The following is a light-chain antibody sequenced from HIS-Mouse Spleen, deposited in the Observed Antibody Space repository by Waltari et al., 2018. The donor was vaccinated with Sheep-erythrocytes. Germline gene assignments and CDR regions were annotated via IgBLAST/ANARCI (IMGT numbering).Light chain of an antibody. Sequence: QSALTQPRSVSGSPGQSVTISCPGTSSDVGGYNHVSLYQQHPGKTPKLMIYDVSKRPSGVPDRFSGSKSGNTASLTISGLQAEDEADYYCCSYAGSYNHVFATGTKVTVL. CDR1: SSDVGGYNH. CDR2: DVS. V-gene: IGLV2-11*01. CDR3: CSYAGSYNHV. J-gene: IGLJ1*01.